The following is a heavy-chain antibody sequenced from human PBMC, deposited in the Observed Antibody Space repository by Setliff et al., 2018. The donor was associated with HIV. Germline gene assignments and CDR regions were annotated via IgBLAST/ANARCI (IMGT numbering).Heavy chain of an antibody. Sequence: PGGSLRLSCAASGFTFSTFSMSWVRQAPGKGLEFVAHISSDGKTIHFADAVKGRFTISRDNAKNSLYLQMNSLRAEDTAVYYCARDGPGLSKADYYGMDVWGQGTKVTVSS. V-gene: IGHV3-48*04. CDR2: ISSDGKTI. CDR3: ARDGPGLSKADYYGMDV. J-gene: IGHJ6*02. CDR1: GFTFSTFS.